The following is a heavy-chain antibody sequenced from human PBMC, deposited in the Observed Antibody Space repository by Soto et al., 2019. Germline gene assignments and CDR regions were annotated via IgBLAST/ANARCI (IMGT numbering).Heavy chain of an antibody. CDR1: GFTLSSYS. Sequence: LRLSFAASGFTLSSYSMNWVRQAPGKGLEWVSSISSSSSYIYYADSVKGRFTISRDNAKNSLYLQMNSLRAEDTAVYYCARDGYYYDSSGYYYAWGQGTLVTVSS. D-gene: IGHD3-22*01. CDR2: ISSSSSYI. V-gene: IGHV3-21*01. J-gene: IGHJ5*02. CDR3: ARDGYYYDSSGYYYA.